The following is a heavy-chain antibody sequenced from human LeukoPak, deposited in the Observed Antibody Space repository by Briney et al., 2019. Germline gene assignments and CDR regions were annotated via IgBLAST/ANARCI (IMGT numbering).Heavy chain of an antibody. Sequence: SVKVSCKASGGTFSSYAISWVRQDPGQGLEWMGGIIPIFGTANYAQKFQGRVTITADKSTSTAYMELSSLRSEDTAVYYCASSNGYSSGWYLPITDYWGQGTLVTVSS. CDR1: GGTFSSYA. CDR3: ASSNGYSSGWYLPITDY. D-gene: IGHD6-19*01. V-gene: IGHV1-69*06. J-gene: IGHJ4*02. CDR2: IIPIFGTA.